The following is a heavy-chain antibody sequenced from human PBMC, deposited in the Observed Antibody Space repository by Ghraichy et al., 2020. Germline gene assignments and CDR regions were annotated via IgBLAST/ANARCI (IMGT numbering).Heavy chain of an antibody. J-gene: IGHJ4*02. CDR1: GGSIISSYF. D-gene: IGHD3-9*01. V-gene: IGHV4-59*01. CDR3: ARSPEVTGRGLLDY. CDR2: IYYNGNT. Sequence: SETLSLTCTVSGGSIISSYFWSWIRQPPGKGLEWIGYIYYNGNTNYNPSLNSRVTISVDTSKKQFSLKMSSVTAADTAMYYCARSPEVTGRGLLDYWGQGTLVTVSS.